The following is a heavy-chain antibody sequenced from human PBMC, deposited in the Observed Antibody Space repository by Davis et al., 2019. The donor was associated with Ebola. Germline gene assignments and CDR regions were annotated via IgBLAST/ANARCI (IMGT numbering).Heavy chain of an antibody. Sequence: AASVKVSCKASGYTFTRYGISWVRQAPGQALEWMGWISAFSGNTNYAQKLQGRVTMTTDTSTSTAYMELRSLRSDDTAVYYCARRDYGDYGAFWGQGTLVTVSS. CDR3: ARRDYGDYGAF. CDR1: GYTFTRYG. D-gene: IGHD4-17*01. J-gene: IGHJ4*02. V-gene: IGHV1-18*01. CDR2: ISAFSGNT.